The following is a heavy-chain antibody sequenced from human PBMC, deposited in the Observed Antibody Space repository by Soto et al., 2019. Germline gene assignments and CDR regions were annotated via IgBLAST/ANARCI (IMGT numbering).Heavy chain of an antibody. CDR3: AKEGYGDYVLWYFDL. V-gene: IGHV3-23*01. Sequence: EVQLLESGGGLVQPGGSLRLSCAASGFTFSSYAMSWVRQAPGKGLEWVAAISGSGGSTYYADSVKGRFTISRDNSKNTLYLQMNSMRADDTAVYYCAKEGYGDYVLWYFDLWGRGNLVTVSS. CDR1: GFTFSSYA. CDR2: ISGSGGST. J-gene: IGHJ2*01. D-gene: IGHD4-17*01.